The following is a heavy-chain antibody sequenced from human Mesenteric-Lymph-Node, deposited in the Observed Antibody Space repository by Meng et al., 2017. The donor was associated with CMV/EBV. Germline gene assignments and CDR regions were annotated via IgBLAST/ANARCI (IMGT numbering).Heavy chain of an antibody. CDR1: GDSVSTNSAA. CDR2: TYYRSKWYN. Sequence: SETLSLTCGISGDSVSTNSAAWHWIRQAPSRGLEWLGRTYYRSKWYNDYAISLQSRITINPDPSKNQFSLQLTSVTPGDAAVYYCARGSSSPRAFDIWGQGTMVTVSS. J-gene: IGHJ3*02. V-gene: IGHV6-1*01. CDR3: ARGSSSPRAFDI. D-gene: IGHD6-6*01.